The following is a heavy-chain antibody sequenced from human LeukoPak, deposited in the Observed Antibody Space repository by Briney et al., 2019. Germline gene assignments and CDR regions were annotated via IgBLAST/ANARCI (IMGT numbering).Heavy chain of an antibody. D-gene: IGHD3-22*01. CDR2: INPNSCGT. V-gene: IGHV1-2*02. CDR1: GYTFTDYY. J-gene: IGHJ4*02. CDR3: ASGERITVIVVSSYFDY. Sequence: GASVKVSCKASGYTFTDYYIHWVRQAPGQGLEWMGWINPNSCGTNYAQKFQGRVTMTRDTSISTAYMEVSRLRSDDAAVYYCASGERITVIVVSSYFDYWGEGTLVSVSS.